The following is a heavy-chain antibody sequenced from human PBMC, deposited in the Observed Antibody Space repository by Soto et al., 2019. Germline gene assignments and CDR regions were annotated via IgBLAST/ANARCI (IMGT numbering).Heavy chain of an antibody. CDR1: GFTFDDYA. Sequence: EVQLVESGGGLVQPGRSLRLSCAASGFTFDDYAMHWVRQAPGKGLECVSGISWHSGSIGYAESVKGRFTIARDNAKNSLYLQMNSLRAEDTALYYCATITMVRGVIITSGAFDIWGQGTMVTVSS. D-gene: IGHD3-10*01. CDR3: ATITMVRGVIITSGAFDI. J-gene: IGHJ3*02. V-gene: IGHV3-9*01. CDR2: ISWHSGSI.